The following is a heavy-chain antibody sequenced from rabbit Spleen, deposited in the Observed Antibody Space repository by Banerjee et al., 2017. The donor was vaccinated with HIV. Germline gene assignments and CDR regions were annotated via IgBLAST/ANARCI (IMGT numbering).Heavy chain of an antibody. CDR1: RFDFSTYS. Sequence: ELVESGGGLVQPGGSLKLSCKASRFDFSTYSMSWVRQAPGKGLEWIACINTATVKAVYATWAKGRFTISRTSSTTVTLQMTSLTAADTATYFCARDLTGVIGWNFKLWGPGTLVTVS. CDR2: INTATVKA. CDR3: ARDLTGVIGWNFKL. J-gene: IGHJ4*01. D-gene: IGHD1-1*01. V-gene: IGHV1S45*01.